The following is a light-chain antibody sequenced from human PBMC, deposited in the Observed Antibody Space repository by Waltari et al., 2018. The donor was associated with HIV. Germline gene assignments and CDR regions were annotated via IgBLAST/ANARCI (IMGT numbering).Light chain of an antibody. V-gene: IGLV4-69*01. CDR1: SGHRDYA. CDR3: QTWGADIHV. Sequence: QLVLTQSPSASASLGASVKLTCTLSSGHRDYAIAWHQQQPGKGHRFLMKLNNDGSHDKGDGIPDRFSGSSSGPERYLTISSRQSEDEADYYCQTWGADIHVFGTGTKVTVL. CDR2: LNNDGSH. J-gene: IGLJ1*01.